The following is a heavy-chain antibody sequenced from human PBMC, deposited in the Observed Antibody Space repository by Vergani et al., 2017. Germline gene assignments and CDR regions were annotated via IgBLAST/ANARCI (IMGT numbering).Heavy chain of an antibody. V-gene: IGHV3-23*03. J-gene: IGHJ4*02. Sequence: EVQLLESGGGLVQPGGSLRLSCAASGFTFSSYAMSWVRQAPGKGLEWVSVIYSGGSSTYYADSVKGRFTISRDNAKNSLYLQMNSLRAEDTAVYYCARDLRGYSGYAYYFDYWGQGTLVTVSS. CDR2: IYSGGSST. CDR1: GFTFSSYA. CDR3: ARDLRGYSGYAYYFDY. D-gene: IGHD5-12*01.